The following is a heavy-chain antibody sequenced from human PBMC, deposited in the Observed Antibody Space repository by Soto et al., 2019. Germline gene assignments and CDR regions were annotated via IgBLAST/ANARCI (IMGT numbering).Heavy chain of an antibody. V-gene: IGHV3-30-3*01. D-gene: IGHD3-10*01. CDR2: ISYDGNNR. CDR3: AREVSFGSISHGMDV. Sequence: PGGSLRLSCVTSGFTFNTYTLHWVRQAPGKGLEWVTLISYDGNNRYYADSVKGRFTISRDSSKNILYLPTNSMRAEDTALYYFAREVSFGSISHGMDVWGHWTTVTVSS. J-gene: IGHJ6*02. CDR1: GFTFNTYT.